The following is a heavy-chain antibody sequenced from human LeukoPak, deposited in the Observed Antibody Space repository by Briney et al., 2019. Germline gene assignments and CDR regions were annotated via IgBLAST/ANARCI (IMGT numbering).Heavy chain of an antibody. V-gene: IGHV1-2*02. Sequence: ASVKVSCKASGYTFTGYYMHWVRQAPGQGLEWMGWINPNSGGTNYAQKCQGRGTMTRDTSISTAYMELSRLGSDDTAVYYCARDEGYCSGTSCYDYFQHWGQGTLVTVSS. J-gene: IGHJ1*01. CDR1: GYTFTGYY. CDR3: ARDEGYCSGTSCYDYFQH. CDR2: INPNSGGT. D-gene: IGHD2-2*01.